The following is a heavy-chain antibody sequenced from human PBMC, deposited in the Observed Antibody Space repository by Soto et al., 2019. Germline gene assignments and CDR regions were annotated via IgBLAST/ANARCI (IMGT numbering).Heavy chain of an antibody. J-gene: IGHJ4*02. Sequence: QVQLLESGGGVVQPGRSLRVSCVASGFTFSNYGLHWVRQAPGKGLEWVALISYDGTNIYYADSVKGRFTISRDNSKYTLYLQMYRLRAEDTAVYYCAKARELRTVTQTLAYWGQGTLVTVSS. V-gene: IGHV3-30*18. CDR3: AKARELRTVTQTLAY. CDR2: ISYDGTNI. CDR1: GFTFSNYG. D-gene: IGHD7-27*01.